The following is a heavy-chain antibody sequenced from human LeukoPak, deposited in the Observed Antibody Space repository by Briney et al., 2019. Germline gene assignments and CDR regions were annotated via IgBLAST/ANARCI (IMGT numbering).Heavy chain of an antibody. Sequence: ASVALLRKVSGYTFTAYRLYWVRQAPGQGLEWMGWINPNSGSTNFAQKFQGRVTMTRDTSITTAYIELSSLRSDDTAVYYCARDRGRPDSFDIWGQEAMLAVAS. CDR2: INPNSGST. D-gene: IGHD1-26*01. V-gene: IGHV1-2*02. CDR3: ARDRGRPDSFDI. J-gene: IGHJ3*02. CDR1: GYTFTAYR.